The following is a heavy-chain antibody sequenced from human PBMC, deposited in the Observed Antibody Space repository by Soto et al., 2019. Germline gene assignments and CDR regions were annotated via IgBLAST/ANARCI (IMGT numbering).Heavy chain of an antibody. J-gene: IGHJ4*02. Sequence: QVQLVQSGAEVKKPGSSVKVSCKASGGTFSSYAISWVRQAPGQGLEWMGGIIPIFGTANYAQKFQGRVTIPADESTSTAYMELSSLRSEDTAVYYCARGSSYDILTGYTYFDYWGQGTLVTVSS. CDR2: IIPIFGTA. CDR3: ARGSSYDILTGYTYFDY. V-gene: IGHV1-69*12. D-gene: IGHD3-9*01. CDR1: GGTFSSYA.